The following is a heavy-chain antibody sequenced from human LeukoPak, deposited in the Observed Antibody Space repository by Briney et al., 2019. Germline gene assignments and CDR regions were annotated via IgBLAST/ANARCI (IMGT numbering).Heavy chain of an antibody. J-gene: IGHJ4*02. CDR1: GGSISSYY. V-gene: IGHV4-4*07. CDR2: IYTSGST. D-gene: IGHD5-12*01. Sequence: SETLSLTCTVSGGSISSYYWSWIRQPAGKGLEWIGRIYTSGSTNYNPSLKSRVTMSVDTSKNQFSLKLSSVTAADTAVYYCARVNPDSGYDYIDYWGQGTLVTVSS. CDR3: ARVNPDSGYDYIDY.